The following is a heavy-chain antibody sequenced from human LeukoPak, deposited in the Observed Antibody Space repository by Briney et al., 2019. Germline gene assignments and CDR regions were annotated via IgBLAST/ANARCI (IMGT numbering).Heavy chain of an antibody. CDR1: GFRFTSYS. Sequence: GGSLRLSCAASGFRFTSYSMNWVRQAPGKGLEWVSYISSSSSTIYYADSVKGRFTISRDNVKNSLYLQMNSLRAEDTAVYYCARAGRFSYPLYGMDVWGQGTTVTVSS. J-gene: IGHJ6*02. CDR2: ISSSSSTI. V-gene: IGHV3-48*04. CDR3: ARAGRFSYPLYGMDV.